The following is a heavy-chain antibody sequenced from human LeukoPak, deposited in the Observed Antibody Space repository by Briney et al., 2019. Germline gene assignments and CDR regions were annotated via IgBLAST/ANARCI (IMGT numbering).Heavy chain of an antibody. CDR2: IYSGGST. CDR1: GFTFSSNY. Sequence: PGGSLRLSCAASGFTFSSNYMSWVRQAPGKGLEWVSVIYSGGSTYYADSVKGRFTISRDNSKNTLFLQMNSLRAEDTAVYYCARGSSSGWFDPWGQGTLVTVSS. J-gene: IGHJ5*02. D-gene: IGHD6-13*01. CDR3: ARGSSSGWFDP. V-gene: IGHV3-66*02.